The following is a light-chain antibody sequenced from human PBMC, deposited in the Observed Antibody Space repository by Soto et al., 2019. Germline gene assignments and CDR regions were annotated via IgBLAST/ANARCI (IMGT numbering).Light chain of an antibody. CDR3: QQYGDGLRT. J-gene: IGKJ1*01. Sequence: EIVMTQSPDTLSVPPGERATLSCRASQSVSTNLAWYQQKPGQAPSLLLYGASTRATGIPARFSGSGSGTECTLTIGSLQSEDLAVYYCQQYGDGLRTFGQGAKVEIK. CDR2: GAS. V-gene: IGKV3-15*01. CDR1: QSVSTN.